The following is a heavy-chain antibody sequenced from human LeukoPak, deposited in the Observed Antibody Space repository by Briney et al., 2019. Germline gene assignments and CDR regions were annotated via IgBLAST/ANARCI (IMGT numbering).Heavy chain of an antibody. V-gene: IGHV4-59*01. Sequence: SETLSLTCAVSGGSINGYYWSWIRQSPGKGLAWIGYISYSGSTNYNPSFKSRVTISVDTSKNEFSLELRSVTAADTAVYYCARSRGSGSYFESWGQGTLVTVSS. J-gene: IGHJ4*02. CDR1: GGSINGYY. CDR2: ISYSGST. CDR3: ARSRGSGSYFES. D-gene: IGHD3-10*01.